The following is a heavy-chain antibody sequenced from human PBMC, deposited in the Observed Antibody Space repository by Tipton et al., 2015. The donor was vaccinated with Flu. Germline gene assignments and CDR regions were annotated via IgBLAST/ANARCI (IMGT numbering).Heavy chain of an antibody. CDR1: GGSISSYY. Sequence: GLVKPSETLSLTCTVSGGSISSYYWNWIRQPPGKGLEWIGYIYYSGSTYYNPSLKSRVATSVDTSTNQFSLKLSSVTAADTAVYYCARRNNYYYYYMDVWGKGTTVTVSS. V-gene: IGHV4-59*08. CDR3: ARRNNYYYYYMDV. CDR2: IYYSGST. J-gene: IGHJ6*03.